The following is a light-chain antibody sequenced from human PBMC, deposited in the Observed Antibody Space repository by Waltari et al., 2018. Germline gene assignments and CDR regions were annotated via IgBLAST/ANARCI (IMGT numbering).Light chain of an antibody. CDR2: KDT. CDR1: LLPTQF. J-gene: IGLJ2*01. CDR3: QSVDVTALP. V-gene: IGLV3-25*03. Sequence: SYELTQPPSVSVSPGQTATITCSGDLLPTQFAYWYQQRPGQAPVLLIYKDTERASGIPERFSGSTSGTTVTLTIAGVQAEDEADYFCQSVDVTALPFGGGTRLTVL.